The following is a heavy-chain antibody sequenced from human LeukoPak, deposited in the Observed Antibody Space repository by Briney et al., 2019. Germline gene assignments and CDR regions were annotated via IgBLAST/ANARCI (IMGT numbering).Heavy chain of an antibody. CDR3: ARGSSGYSNDY. Sequence: PGGSLRLSCAASGFTFSSYWMHWVRHAPGKGLVRVSRINSDGSSTSYADSVKGRFTISRDNAKNTLYLQMNSLRAEDTAVYYCARGSSGYSNDYWGQGTLVTVSS. CDR2: INSDGSST. J-gene: IGHJ4*02. V-gene: IGHV3-74*01. D-gene: IGHD3-22*01. CDR1: GFTFSSYW.